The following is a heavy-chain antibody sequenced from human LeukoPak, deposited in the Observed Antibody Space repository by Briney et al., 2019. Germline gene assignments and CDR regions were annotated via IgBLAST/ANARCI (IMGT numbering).Heavy chain of an antibody. V-gene: IGHV3-53*01. Sequence: GGSLRLSCAASGFTISNNFMYWVRQAPGKGLEWVSVIHSDGNTLYADSVEGRFTISRDNFKNTVYLQMSSLRAEDTAVYYCAREDNRGVYDDGFDIWGQGTMVTVSS. J-gene: IGHJ3*02. CDR3: AREDNRGVYDDGFDI. D-gene: IGHD5/OR15-5a*01. CDR1: GFTISNNF. CDR2: IHSDGNT.